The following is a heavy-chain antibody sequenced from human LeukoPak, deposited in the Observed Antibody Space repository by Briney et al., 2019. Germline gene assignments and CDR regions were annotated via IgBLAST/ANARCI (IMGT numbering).Heavy chain of an antibody. CDR3: ARVNGGILTGYSIFDY. J-gene: IGHJ4*02. Sequence: PSETLSLTCAVSGGSISSSNWWSWVRQPPGKGLEWIGEIYHSGSTNYNPSLKSRVTISVDKSKNQFPLKLSSVTAADTAVYYCARVNGGILTGYSIFDYWGQGTLVTVSS. CDR1: GGSISSSNW. D-gene: IGHD3-9*01. V-gene: IGHV4-4*02. CDR2: IYHSGST.